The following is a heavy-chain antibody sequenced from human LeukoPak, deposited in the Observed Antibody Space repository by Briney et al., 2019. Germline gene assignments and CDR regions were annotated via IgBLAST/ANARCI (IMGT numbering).Heavy chain of an antibody. Sequence: SGGSLRLSCAASGFTFSSYAMSWVRQAPGKGREWVSAISGSGGSTYYADSVKGRFTISRDNSKNTLHLQMNSLRAEDTAVYYCAKTPYYYGSGSYRMAYWGQGTLVTVSS. CDR3: AKTPYYYGSGSYRMAY. CDR2: ISGSGGST. CDR1: GFTFSSYA. V-gene: IGHV3-23*01. D-gene: IGHD3-10*01. J-gene: IGHJ4*02.